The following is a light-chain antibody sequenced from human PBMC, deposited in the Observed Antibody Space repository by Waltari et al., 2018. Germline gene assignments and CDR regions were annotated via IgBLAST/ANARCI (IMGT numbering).Light chain of an antibody. CDR2: DAS. J-gene: IGKJ2*01. CDR3: QQYGSSPPVYT. Sequence: IVLTQSPGTLSLSPGERATLSCRASQSLSSSYLAWHQQKPGQAPRLLIYDASSRATGIPDRFSGSGSGTDFTLTISRLEPEDFAVYFCQQYGSSPPVYTFGKGTKLEIK. CDR1: QSLSSSY. V-gene: IGKV3-20*01.